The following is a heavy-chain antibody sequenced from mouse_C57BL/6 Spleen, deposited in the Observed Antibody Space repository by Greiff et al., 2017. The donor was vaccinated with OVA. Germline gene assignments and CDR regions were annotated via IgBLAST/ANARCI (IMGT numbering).Heavy chain of an antibody. J-gene: IGHJ2*01. CDR3: ARTYDYEESYFDY. Sequence: QVQLQQSGAELVKPGASVKMSCKASGYTFTSYWITWVKQRPGQGLAWIGDIYPGSGSTNYNEKFKSKATLTVDTSSSTAYMQLSSLTSEDSAVYYCARTYDYEESYFDYWGQGTTLTVSS. D-gene: IGHD2-4*01. V-gene: IGHV1-55*01. CDR2: IYPGSGST. CDR1: GYTFTSYW.